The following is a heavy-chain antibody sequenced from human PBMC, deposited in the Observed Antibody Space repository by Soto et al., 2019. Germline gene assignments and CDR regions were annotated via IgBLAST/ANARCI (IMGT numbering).Heavy chain of an antibody. CDR1: GDSISDSTYF. CDR2: VYYSGNT. D-gene: IGHD4-17*01. V-gene: IGHV4-39*07. J-gene: IGHJ5*02. CDR3: ARGLDYGDMLRYLRVGWFDP. Sequence: PSETLSLTCAVSGDSISDSTYFWGWIRQPPGKGLEWIGCVYYSGNTYYNPSLKSRVTISVDTSKNRFSLKLSSVTAADTAVYYCARGLDYGDMLRYLRVGWFDPWGQGTLVTVSS.